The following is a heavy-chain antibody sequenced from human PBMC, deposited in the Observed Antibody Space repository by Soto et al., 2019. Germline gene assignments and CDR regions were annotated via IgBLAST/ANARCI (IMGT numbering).Heavy chain of an antibody. Sequence: EVQLVESGGGLVQPGGSLRLSCAASGFTFSSYAMHWVRQAPGKGLEYVSAISSNGGSTYYANSVKGRFTISRDNSKNTLYLQMGSLRAEDMAVYYCARDDVSGGNSVDYWGQGTLVTVSS. CDR1: GFTFSSYA. D-gene: IGHD2-21*02. CDR3: ARDDVSGGNSVDY. J-gene: IGHJ4*02. CDR2: ISSNGGST. V-gene: IGHV3-64*01.